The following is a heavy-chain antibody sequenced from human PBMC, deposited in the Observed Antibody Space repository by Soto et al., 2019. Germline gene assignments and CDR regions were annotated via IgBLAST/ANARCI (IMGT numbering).Heavy chain of an antibody. D-gene: IGHD4-4*01. CDR1: GGSISSGGYS. V-gene: IGHV4-30-2*01. J-gene: IGHJ4*02. CDR2: IYHSGST. CDR3: ARGMTTVTTIDY. Sequence: QLQLQESGSGLVKPSQTLSLTCAVSGGSISSGGYSWSWIRQPPGKGLEWIGYIYHSGSTYYNPSLRGXVPXPVXRSKNRFSLKLSSVTAADTAVYYCARGMTTVTTIDYWGQGTLVTVSS.